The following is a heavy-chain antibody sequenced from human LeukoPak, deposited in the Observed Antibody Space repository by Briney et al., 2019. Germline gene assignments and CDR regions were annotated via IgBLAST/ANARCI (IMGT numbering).Heavy chain of an antibody. CDR2: IGTAGDT. D-gene: IGHD5-18*01. CDR3: AKNAHYQGYSYGGIDY. Sequence: GGSLRLSCAASGFTFSSYDMHWVRQATGKGLEWVSAIGTAGDTYYPGSVKGRFTISRDNSKNTLYLQMNSLRAEDTAVYYCAKNAHYQGYSYGGIDYWGQGTLVTVSS. V-gene: IGHV3-13*01. CDR1: GFTFSSYD. J-gene: IGHJ4*02.